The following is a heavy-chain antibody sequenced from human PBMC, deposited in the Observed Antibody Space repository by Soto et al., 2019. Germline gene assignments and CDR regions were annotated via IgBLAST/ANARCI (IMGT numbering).Heavy chain of an antibody. CDR3: ARGGGSSNWFDP. V-gene: IGHV4-34*01. CDR1: GGSFSGYY. D-gene: IGHD6-6*01. J-gene: IGHJ5*02. Sequence: SETLSLTCAVYGGSFSGYYWSWIRQPPGKGLEWIGEINHSGSTNYNPSLKSQVTISVDTSKNQFSLKLSSVTAADTAVYYCARGGGSSNWFDPWGQGTLVTVAS. CDR2: INHSGST.